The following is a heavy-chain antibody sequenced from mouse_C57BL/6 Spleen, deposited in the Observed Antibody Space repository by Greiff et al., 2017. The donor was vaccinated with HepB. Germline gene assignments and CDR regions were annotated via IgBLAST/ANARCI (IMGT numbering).Heavy chain of an antibody. Sequence: QAQLKQSGAELVRPGTSVKMSCKASGYTFTNYWIGWAKQRPGHGLEWIGDIYPGGGYTNYNEKFKGKATLTADKSSSTAYMQFSSLTSEDSAIYYCARGGQLRLRDWFAYWGQGTLVTVSA. CDR3: ARGGQLRLRDWFAY. D-gene: IGHD3-2*02. CDR2: IYPGGGYT. V-gene: IGHV1-63*01. CDR1: GYTFTNYW. J-gene: IGHJ3*01.